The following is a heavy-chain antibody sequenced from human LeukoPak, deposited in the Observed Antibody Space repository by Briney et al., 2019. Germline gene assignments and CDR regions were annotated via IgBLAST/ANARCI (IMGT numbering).Heavy chain of an antibody. Sequence: ASVKVSCKASGYTFSSYGISWVRQAPGQGLEWMGWIRAYNGNTNYAQNFQGRVTMTTDTSTTTAYMELRSLRSDDTAVYYCASCTFGSGSLCYYMDVWGKGTTVTISS. J-gene: IGHJ6*03. D-gene: IGHD3-10*01. CDR1: GYTFSSYG. CDR2: IRAYNGNT. V-gene: IGHV1-18*01. CDR3: ASCTFGSGSLCYYMDV.